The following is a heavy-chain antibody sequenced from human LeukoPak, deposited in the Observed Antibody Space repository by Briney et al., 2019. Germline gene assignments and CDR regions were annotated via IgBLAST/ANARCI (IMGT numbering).Heavy chain of an antibody. V-gene: IGHV4-59*08. Sequence: PSETLSLTCTVSGGSISSYYWSWIRQPPGKGLEWIGYIYYSGSTNYNPSLKSRVTISVDTSKNQFSLKLSSVTAADTAVYYCARQTREYYDYVWGSYRFYYFDYWGQGTLVTVSS. J-gene: IGHJ4*02. CDR1: GGSISSYY. D-gene: IGHD3-16*02. CDR3: ARQTREYYDYVWGSYRFYYFDY. CDR2: IYYSGST.